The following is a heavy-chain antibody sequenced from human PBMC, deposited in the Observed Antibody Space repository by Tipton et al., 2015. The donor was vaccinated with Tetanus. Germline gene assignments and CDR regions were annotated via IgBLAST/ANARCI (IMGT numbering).Heavy chain of an antibody. D-gene: IGHD2-15*01. V-gene: IGHV3-33*01. CDR3: AGEADCSGGSCFSGDFDT. CDR2: SWYDGTDK. CDR1: GFIFSSYG. J-gene: IGHJ4*02. Sequence: SLRLSCAASGFIFSSYGIHWVRQAPGKGLEWLAVSWYDGTDKYYADSVKGRFTIFRDNSKNTLYLQMNSLRAEDSALYYCAGEADCSGGSCFSGDFDTWGQGTQVTVSS.